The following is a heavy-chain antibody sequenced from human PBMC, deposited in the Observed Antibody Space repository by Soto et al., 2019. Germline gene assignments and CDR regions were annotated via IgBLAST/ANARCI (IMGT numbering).Heavy chain of an antibody. CDR1: GGSFSGYY. CDR2: INHSGST. D-gene: IGHD6-19*01. CDR3: ARDRSIAVAGPYGMDV. V-gene: IGHV4-34*01. J-gene: IGHJ6*02. Sequence: PSETLSLTCAVYGGSFSGYYWSWIRQPPGKGLEWIGEINHSGSTNYNPSLKSRVTISVDTSKNQFSLKLSSVTAADTAVYYCARDRSIAVAGPYGMDVWGQGTTVTVSS.